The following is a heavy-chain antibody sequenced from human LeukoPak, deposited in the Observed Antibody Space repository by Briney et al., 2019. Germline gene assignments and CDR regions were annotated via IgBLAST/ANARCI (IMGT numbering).Heavy chain of an antibody. V-gene: IGHV3-23*01. CDR2: ISGSGDNT. CDR3: AKMKGHPLPKYYMDV. D-gene: IGHD1-26*01. CDR1: GFTSSGFA. Sequence: GGSLRLSCAASGFTSSGFAMSWVRRTPGKGLEWVSGISGSGDNTLYADSVKGRFTISRDNSKNTLYLEMSSLRAEDTAIYYCAKMKGHPLPKYYMDVWGQGTTVTVSS. J-gene: IGHJ6*01.